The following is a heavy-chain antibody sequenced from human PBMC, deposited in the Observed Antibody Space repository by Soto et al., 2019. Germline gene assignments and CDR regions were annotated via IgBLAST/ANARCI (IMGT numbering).Heavy chain of an antibody. Sequence: RASVKVSCKASGYTFTSYGISWVRQAPGQGLEWMGWISAYNGNTNYAQKLQGRVTMTTDTSTSTAYMELRSLRSDDTAVYYCARAPGVVVAATDDYWGQGTLVTVSS. J-gene: IGHJ4*02. CDR3: ARAPGVVVAATDDY. CDR2: ISAYNGNT. V-gene: IGHV1-18*01. CDR1: GYTFTSYG. D-gene: IGHD2-15*01.